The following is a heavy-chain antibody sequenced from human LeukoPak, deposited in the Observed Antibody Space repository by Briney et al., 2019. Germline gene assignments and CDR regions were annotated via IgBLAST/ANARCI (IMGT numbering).Heavy chain of an antibody. V-gene: IGHV1-69*05. CDR1: GGTFSSYA. J-gene: IGHJ6*03. CDR2: IIPIFGTA. CDR3: ASSELVTGPDYYYYYYMDV. D-gene: IGHD6-6*01. Sequence: SVKVSCKASGGTFSSYAISWVRQAPGQGLEWMGGIIPIFGTANYAQKFQGRVTITTDESTSTAYMELSSLRSEDTAVYYCASSELVTGPDYYYYYYMDVWGKGTTATVSS.